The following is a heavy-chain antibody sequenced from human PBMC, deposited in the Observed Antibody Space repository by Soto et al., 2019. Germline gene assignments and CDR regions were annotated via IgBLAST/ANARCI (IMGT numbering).Heavy chain of an antibody. CDR2: ISTYNGNT. D-gene: IGHD2-8*01. CDR3: ARNKVEWRHGGKEYYYGMDA. Sequence: GASVKVSCKASGYTFTSYALSWVRHAPGQGLEWMGWISTYNGNTNYAQNLQGRVTMTTDISTNTAYMELRSLRSDDTAVYYCARNKVEWRHGGKEYYYGMDAWGQGTPVTVSS. CDR1: GYTFTSYA. V-gene: IGHV1-18*04. J-gene: IGHJ6*02.